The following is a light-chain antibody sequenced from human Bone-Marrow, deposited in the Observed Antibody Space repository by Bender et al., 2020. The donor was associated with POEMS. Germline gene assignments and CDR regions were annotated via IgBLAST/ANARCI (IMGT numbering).Light chain of an antibody. V-gene: IGLV2-14*03. J-gene: IGLJ3*02. CDR2: DVT. Sequence: QSALTQPASVSGSLGQSITISCTGTSSDIGTYNYVSWYQRLPGKAPKVIFYDVTIRPSEVPDRFSGSRSGTSASLAISGLQSEDEADYYCAVWDDSLNGWVFGGGTKLTVL. CDR1: SSDIGTYNY. CDR3: AVWDDSLNGWV.